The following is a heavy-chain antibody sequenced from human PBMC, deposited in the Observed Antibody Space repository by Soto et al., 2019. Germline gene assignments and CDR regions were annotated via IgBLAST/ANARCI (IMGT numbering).Heavy chain of an antibody. J-gene: IGHJ3*02. D-gene: IGHD1-1*01. V-gene: IGHV3-30*18. Sequence: QVQLVESGGGVVQPGRSLRLSCAASGFTFSSYGMHWVRQAPGKGLEWVAVISYDGSNKYYADSVKGRFTISRDNSKNTLYLQMNSLRAEDTAVYYCVKSPRFRNWNEGPGDAFDIWGKGTMVTVSS. CDR3: VKSPRFRNWNEGPGDAFDI. CDR1: GFTFSSYG. CDR2: ISYDGSNK.